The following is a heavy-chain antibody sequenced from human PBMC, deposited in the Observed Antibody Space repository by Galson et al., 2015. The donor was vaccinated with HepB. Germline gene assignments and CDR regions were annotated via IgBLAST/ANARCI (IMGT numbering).Heavy chain of an antibody. CDR2: ISYDGSNK. J-gene: IGHJ3*02. CDR1: GFTLSRHG. CDR3: ARDLPSSPASDAFDI. D-gene: IGHD2-2*01. Sequence: SLRLSCAASGFTLSRHGLQWVRQAPGEGLEWVAVISYDGSNKYYADSVKGRFTISRDNSKNTLYLEMNSLRAEDTAVYYCARDLPSSPASDAFDIWGQGTMVTVSS. V-gene: IGHV3-30*04.